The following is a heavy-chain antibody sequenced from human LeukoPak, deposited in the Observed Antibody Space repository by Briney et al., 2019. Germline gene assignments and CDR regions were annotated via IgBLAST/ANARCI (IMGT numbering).Heavy chain of an antibody. CDR3: AGLSSFFEY. V-gene: IGHV3-23*01. Sequence: PGGSLRLSCAASGFTFSGSAIHWVRQAPGKGLEWVSAMSGNTGSTFYADSVKGRFTISRDNSKNTLYLQMNSLRAEDTAVYYCAGLSSFFEYWGQGTLVTVSS. CDR1: GFTFSGSA. CDR2: MSGNTGST. J-gene: IGHJ4*02. D-gene: IGHD3-16*02.